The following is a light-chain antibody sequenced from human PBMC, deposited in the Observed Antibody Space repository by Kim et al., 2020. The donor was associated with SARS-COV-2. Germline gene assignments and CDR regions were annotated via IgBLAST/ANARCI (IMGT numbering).Light chain of an antibody. Sequence: QPALTQPASVSGSPGQTITISCSGTNSYVGSLNLVSWYQQHPGKAPKVLIFEVNKRPLGVSDRFSGSNSGNTASLTISGLQAEDEADYYCCSFPGSRTYVFGTGTRVTVL. J-gene: IGLJ1*01. CDR1: NSYVGSLNL. CDR2: EVN. CDR3: CSFPGSRTYV. V-gene: IGLV2-23*02.